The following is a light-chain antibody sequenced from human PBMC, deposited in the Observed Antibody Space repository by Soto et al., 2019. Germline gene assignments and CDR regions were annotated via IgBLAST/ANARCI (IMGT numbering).Light chain of an antibody. J-gene: IGKJ1*01. Sequence: DIQMTQSPSTLSASLGDRLTITCRASQSISSWLAWYQQKPGKAPKVLISKASSLESGVPSRFSGSGSGTEFTLTISSLQPDDFAIYYCQQYNRYPLTFGPGTKVDI. CDR2: KAS. CDR3: QQYNRYPLT. CDR1: QSISSW. V-gene: IGKV1-5*03.